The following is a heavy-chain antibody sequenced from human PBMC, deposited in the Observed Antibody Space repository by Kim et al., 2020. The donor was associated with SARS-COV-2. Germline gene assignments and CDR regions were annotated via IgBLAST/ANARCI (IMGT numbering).Heavy chain of an antibody. V-gene: IGHV4-4*02. CDR3: ASRHGYDSSGPYYYYGMDV. Sequence: SETLSLTCAVSGGSISSSNWWSWVRQPPGKGLEWIGEIYHSGSTNYNPSLKSRVTISVDKSKNQFSLKLSSVTAADTAVYYCASRHGYDSSGPYYYYGMDVWGQGTTVTVSS. CDR2: IYHSGST. D-gene: IGHD3-22*01. J-gene: IGHJ6*02. CDR1: GGSISSSNW.